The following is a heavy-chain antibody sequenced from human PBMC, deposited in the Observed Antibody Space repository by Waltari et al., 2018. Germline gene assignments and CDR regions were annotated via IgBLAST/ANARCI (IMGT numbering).Heavy chain of an antibody. J-gene: IGHJ4*02. Sequence: EVQLVESGGGLVQPGGSLRLSCAASEFTFAYYWVTWVRQAPGKGLGGVANIKEDGSEKYYVDSVKGRFTISRDNAKNSLYLQMSSLRVEDTAVYYCATQSWSNFEYWGQGTLVTVSS. CDR1: EFTFAYYW. CDR3: ATQSWSNFEY. CDR2: IKEDGSEK. D-gene: IGHD3-3*01. V-gene: IGHV3-7*01.